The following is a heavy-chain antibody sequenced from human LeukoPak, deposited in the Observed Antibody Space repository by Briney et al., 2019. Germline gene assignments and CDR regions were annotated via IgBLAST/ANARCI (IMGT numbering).Heavy chain of an antibody. V-gene: IGHV4-34*01. D-gene: IGHD2-15*01. Sequence: SETLSLTCAVYGGSFSGYYWSWIRQPPGKGLEWIGEINHSGSTNYNPSLKSRVTISVDTSKNQFSLKLSSVTAADTAVYYCARGIPLSYRYCSGGSCYFNWFDPWGQGTLVTVSS. CDR2: INHSGST. CDR3: ARGIPLSYRYCSGGSCYFNWFDP. J-gene: IGHJ5*02. CDR1: GGSFSGYY.